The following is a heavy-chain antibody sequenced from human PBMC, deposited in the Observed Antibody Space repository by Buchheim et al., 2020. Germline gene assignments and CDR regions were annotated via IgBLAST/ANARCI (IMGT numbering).Heavy chain of an antibody. J-gene: IGHJ4*02. V-gene: IGHV3-30*18. CDR3: AKGQPYYDFWSGYFDY. Sequence: QVQLVESGGGVVQPGRSLRLSCAASGFTFSSYGMHWVRQAPGKGLEWVAVISYDGSNKYYADSVKGRFTISRDNSKNTLDLQMNSLRAEDTAVYYCAKGQPYYDFWSGYFDYWGQGTL. CDR1: GFTFSSYG. D-gene: IGHD3-3*01. CDR2: ISYDGSNK.